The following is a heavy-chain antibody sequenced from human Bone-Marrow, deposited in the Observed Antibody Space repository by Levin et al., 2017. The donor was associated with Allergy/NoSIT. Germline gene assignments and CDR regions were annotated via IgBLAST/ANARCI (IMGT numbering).Heavy chain of an antibody. CDR2: MNPNSGNT. J-gene: IGHJ5*02. Sequence: ASVKVSCKASGYNFTDFDIHWVRQATGQGLEGMGWMNPNSGNTGYTQKFQGRVTMTTTASLDTAYMELRSLTSDDPAVYYCARGVLTAYWAINWFGPWGQGTLVTVSS. CDR3: ARGVLTAYWAINWFGP. CDR1: GYNFTDFD. V-gene: IGHV1-8*02. D-gene: IGHD3-9*01.